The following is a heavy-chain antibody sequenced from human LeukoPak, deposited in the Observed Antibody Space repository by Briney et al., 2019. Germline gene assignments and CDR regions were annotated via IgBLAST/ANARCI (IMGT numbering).Heavy chain of an antibody. J-gene: IGHJ5*02. CDR1: GYTLTSYG. Sequence: ASVKVSCKASGYTLTSYGISWVRQAPGQGLEWMGWISAYNGNTNYAQKLQGRVTMTTDTSTSTAYMELRSLRSDDTAVYYCARGDRGITMVRGAFDPWGQGTLVTVSS. V-gene: IGHV1-18*01. D-gene: IGHD3-10*01. CDR2: ISAYNGNT. CDR3: ARGDRGITMVRGAFDP.